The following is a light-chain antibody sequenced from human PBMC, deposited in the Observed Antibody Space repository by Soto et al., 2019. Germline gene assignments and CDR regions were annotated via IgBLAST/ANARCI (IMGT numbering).Light chain of an antibody. J-gene: IGKJ1*01. V-gene: IGKV4-1*01. Sequence: DIVMTQSPDSLAVSLGERATIDCKSSQNILYSYNNKNYLAWYQQKPGQPPRLLFYWASTRESGVPDRFSGSGSGTDFTLTISSMQADDVAVYYCQQYYPTPRTFGQGHQVDIK. CDR1: QNILYSYNNKNY. CDR3: QQYYPTPRT. CDR2: WAS.